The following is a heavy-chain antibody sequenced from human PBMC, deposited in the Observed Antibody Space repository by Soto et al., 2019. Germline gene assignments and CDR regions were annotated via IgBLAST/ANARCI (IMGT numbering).Heavy chain of an antibody. Sequence: AASVKVSCKASGYTFTSYGISWVRQAPGQGLEWMGWISAYNGNTNYAQKLQGRVTMTTDTSTSTAYMELRSLRSDDTAVYYCAREEALVGATPTPHFDYWGQGTLVTVSS. CDR3: AREEALVGATPTPHFDY. CDR2: ISAYNGNT. D-gene: IGHD1-26*01. V-gene: IGHV1-18*01. J-gene: IGHJ4*02. CDR1: GYTFTSYG.